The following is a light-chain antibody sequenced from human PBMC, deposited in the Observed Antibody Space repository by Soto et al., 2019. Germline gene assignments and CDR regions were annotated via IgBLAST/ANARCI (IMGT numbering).Light chain of an antibody. V-gene: IGKV1-5*03. CDR1: QSSSNW. CDR2: KAS. J-gene: IGKJ1*01. CDR3: QQDDSYHRT. Sequence: DIQMTQSPSTLSASVGDRVTITCRASQSSSNWLAWYQQNPGKAPKLLIYKASSLESGVPSRFSGSGYGTEFTLSISSLQPDDLATYYCQQDDSYHRTFGQGTKVEI.